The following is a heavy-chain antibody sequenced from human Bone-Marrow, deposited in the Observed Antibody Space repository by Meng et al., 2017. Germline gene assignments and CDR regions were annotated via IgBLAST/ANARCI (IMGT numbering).Heavy chain of an antibody. CDR3: ARTRGYSYGYYGY. J-gene: IGHJ4*02. CDR2: INHSGGT. Sequence: QVQLQQWGAGLLKPSETLSLTCAVYGGSFSGYYWSWIRQPPGKGLEWIGEINHSGGTNYNPSLKSRVTISVDTSKNQFSLKLSSVTAADTAVYYCARTRGYSYGYYGYWGQGTLVTVSS. CDR1: GGSFSGYY. D-gene: IGHD5-18*01. V-gene: IGHV4-34*01.